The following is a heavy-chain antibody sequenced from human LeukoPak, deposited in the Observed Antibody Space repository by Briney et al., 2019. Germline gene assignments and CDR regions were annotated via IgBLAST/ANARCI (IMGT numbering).Heavy chain of an antibody. CDR2: ISSSSSTI. J-gene: IGHJ4*02. Sequence: GGSLRLSCAASGFTFSSYSMNWVRQAPGKGLEWVSYISSSSSTIYYADSVKGRFTISRDNAKNSLYLQMNSLRAEDTAVYYCARVTIFGVDGDDYWGQGTLVTVSS. D-gene: IGHD3-3*01. CDR3: ARVTIFGVDGDDY. V-gene: IGHV3-48*01. CDR1: GFTFSSYS.